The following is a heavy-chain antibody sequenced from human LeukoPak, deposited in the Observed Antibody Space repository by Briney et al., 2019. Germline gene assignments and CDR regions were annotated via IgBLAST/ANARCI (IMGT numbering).Heavy chain of an antibody. Sequence: ASVKVSCKASGYTFTNYYIHWVRQAPGQGLEWMGIINPSGSSTSYAQKFQGRVTMTRDTSTSTVYMELSSLRSEDTAVYYCAGGTANTKGAFDMWGQGTMVTVSS. D-gene: IGHD2-21*02. J-gene: IGHJ3*02. CDR1: GYTFTNYY. CDR3: AGGTANTKGAFDM. CDR2: INPSGSST. V-gene: IGHV1-46*01.